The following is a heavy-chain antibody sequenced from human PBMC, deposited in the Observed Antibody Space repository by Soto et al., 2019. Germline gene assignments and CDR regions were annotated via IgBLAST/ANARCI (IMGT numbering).Heavy chain of an antibody. J-gene: IGHJ6*03. CDR3: ARGRFLGWLLYSSHYYMDV. V-gene: IGHV4-34*01. CDR1: GGSFSGYY. Sequence: QVQLQQWGAGLLKPSETLSLTCAVYGGSFSGYYWSWIRQPPGKGLEWIGEINHSGRTNYNPSLKSQATISVDTSKNKFSLKLSSVTAADTAVYYCARGRFLGWLLYSSHYYMDVWGKGTTVTVSS. CDR2: INHSGRT. D-gene: IGHD3-3*01.